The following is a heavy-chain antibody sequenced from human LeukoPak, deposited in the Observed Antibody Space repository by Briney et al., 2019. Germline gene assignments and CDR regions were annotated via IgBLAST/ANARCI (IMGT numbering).Heavy chain of an antibody. V-gene: IGHV1-69*13. CDR1: GGTFSSYA. J-gene: IGHJ4*02. Sequence: GASVTVSCTASGGTFSSYAISWVRQAPGQGLEWMGGIIPIFGTANYAQKFQGRVTITADESTSTAYMELSSLRSEDTAVYYCAREKSGYCSSTSCAFDYWGQGTLVTVSS. D-gene: IGHD2-2*01. CDR2: IIPIFGTA. CDR3: AREKSGYCSSTSCAFDY.